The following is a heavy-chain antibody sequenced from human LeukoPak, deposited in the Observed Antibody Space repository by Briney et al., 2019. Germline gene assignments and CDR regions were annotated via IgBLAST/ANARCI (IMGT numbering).Heavy chain of an antibody. CDR2: INWNGGST. J-gene: IGHJ4*02. CDR3: ARVKAVAGTYCFDY. CDR1: GFTFSSSA. V-gene: IGHV3-20*04. Sequence: PGGSLGLSCAASGFTFSSSAMSWVRQAPGKGLEWVSGINWNGGSTGYADSVKGRFTISRDNAKNSLYLQMNSLRAEDTALYYCARVKAVAGTYCFDYWGQGTLVTVSS. D-gene: IGHD6-19*01.